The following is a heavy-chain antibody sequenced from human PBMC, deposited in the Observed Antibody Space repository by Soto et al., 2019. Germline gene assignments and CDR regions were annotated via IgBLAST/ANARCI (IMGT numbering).Heavy chain of an antibody. CDR2: INPSGGST. CDR3: ARDHSTYSSEQYYSYGMDV. D-gene: IGHD6-19*01. Sequence: GASVKVSCKASGYTFTSYYMHWVRQAPGQGLEWMGIINPSGGSTSYAQKFQGRVTMTRDTSTSTVYMELSSLRSEDTAVYYCARDHSTYSSEQYYSYGMDVWCQGTTVTVSS. J-gene: IGHJ6*02. V-gene: IGHV1-46*01. CDR1: GYTFTSYY.